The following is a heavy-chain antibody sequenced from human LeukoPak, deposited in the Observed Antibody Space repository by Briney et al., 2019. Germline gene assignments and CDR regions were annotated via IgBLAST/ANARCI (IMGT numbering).Heavy chain of an antibody. D-gene: IGHD3-9*01. CDR2: IGGRGGGT. J-gene: IGHJ4*02. Sequence: GASLGLSCAASGFTFRNYAMSWVRQAPGKGLEWVSAIGGRGGGTYYADSVKGRFTVSRDDSKNTLYLQMNTLRAEDTAVYYCAKWGDYDILTGYYDSDYWGQGTLVTVSS. V-gene: IGHV3-23*01. CDR3: AKWGDYDILTGYYDSDY. CDR1: GFTFRNYA.